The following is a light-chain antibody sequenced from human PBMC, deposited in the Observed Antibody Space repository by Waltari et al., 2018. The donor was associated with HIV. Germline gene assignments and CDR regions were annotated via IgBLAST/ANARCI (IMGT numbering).Light chain of an antibody. Sequence: QSVLTQPPSTSGTPGQRVTISCSGSSSNIGANWVCWFQQLPGTAPKLLIYRNNQRPSGVPDRYSASKSGTSASLAISDLRSEDEADYYCAAWDDSLLFGGGTKLTVL. J-gene: IGLJ2*01. CDR1: SSNIGANW. CDR2: RNN. V-gene: IGLV1-47*01. CDR3: AAWDDSLL.